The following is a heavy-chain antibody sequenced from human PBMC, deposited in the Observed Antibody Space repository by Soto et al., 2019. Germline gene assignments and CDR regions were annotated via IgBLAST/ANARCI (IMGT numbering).Heavy chain of an antibody. CDR1: GGSISSSSYY. CDR2: IYYSGST. D-gene: IGHD3-3*01. J-gene: IGHJ4*02. V-gene: IGHV4-39*01. Sequence: PSETLSLTCTVSGGSISSSSYYWGWIRQPPGKGLEWIGSIYYSGSTYYNPSLKSRVTISVDTSKNQFSLKLSSVTAADTAVYYCARPIDFWSGYFGYSGQGTLVTVTS. CDR3: ARPIDFWSGYFGY.